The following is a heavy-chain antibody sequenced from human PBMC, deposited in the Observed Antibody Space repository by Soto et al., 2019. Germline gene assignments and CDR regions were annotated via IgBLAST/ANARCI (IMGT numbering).Heavy chain of an antibody. CDR1: GGTFSSYA. D-gene: IGHD3-22*01. V-gene: IGHV1-69*01. CDR2: IIPIFGTA. J-gene: IGHJ3*02. Sequence: QVQLVQSGAEVKKPGSSVKVSCKASGGTFSSYAISWVRQAPGQGLEWMGGIIPIFGTANYAQKFQGRVTITADDSTSTAYMELSSLRSEDTAVYYCASGYYDSSGYYPGRAFDIWGQGTMVTVSS. CDR3: ASGYYDSSGYYPGRAFDI.